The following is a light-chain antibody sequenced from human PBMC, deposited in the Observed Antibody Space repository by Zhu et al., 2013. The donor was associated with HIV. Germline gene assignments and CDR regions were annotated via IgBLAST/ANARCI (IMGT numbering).Light chain of an antibody. CDR1: TGAVTSGHY. CDR3: SLFYNGPVI. Sequence: QTVVTQEPSLTVSPGGTVTLTCGSSTGAVTSGHYPYWFQQKPGQAPRTLIYDTYDKHSWTPTRFSGSLVGGKAALTLSGAQPEDEADYYCSLFYNGPVIIGGGTKLTVL. V-gene: IGLV7-46*01. J-gene: IGLJ2*01. CDR2: DTY.